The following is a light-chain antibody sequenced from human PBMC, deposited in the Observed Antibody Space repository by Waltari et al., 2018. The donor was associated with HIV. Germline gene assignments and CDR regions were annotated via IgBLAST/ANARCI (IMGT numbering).Light chain of an antibody. CDR3: SSYRTASTLI. Sequence: QSALTHPAPVSGSPGQSIPIPCPGTNSAFAPFNYVSWYQQHPGKAPKLMIYEVTKRPSGVSSRFSGSKSASTASLTVSGLQPEDEADYYCSSYRTASTLIFGGGTKLTVL. J-gene: IGLJ2*01. V-gene: IGLV2-14*01. CDR2: EVT. CDR1: NSAFAPFNY.